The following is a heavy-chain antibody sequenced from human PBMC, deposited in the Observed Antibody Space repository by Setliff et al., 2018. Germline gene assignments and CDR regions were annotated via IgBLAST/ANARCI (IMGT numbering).Heavy chain of an antibody. J-gene: IGHJ5*02. V-gene: IGHV4-39*07. D-gene: IGHD3-10*01. CDR2: IYQNGIT. Sequence: SETLSLTCSVSGASISTTYYYWDWIRQSPEKGLEWIGTIYQNGITYYNPSVKSRVTISVDKSKNQFSRSLRSVTAADTAVYYCATDGPVLNGDYISWGQGTLVTVSS. CDR1: GASISTTYYY. CDR3: ATDGPVLNGDYIS.